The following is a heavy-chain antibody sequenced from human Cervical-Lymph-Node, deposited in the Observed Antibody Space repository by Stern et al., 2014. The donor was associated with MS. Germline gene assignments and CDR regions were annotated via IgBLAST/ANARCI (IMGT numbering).Heavy chain of an antibody. CDR2: IYYSGST. Sequence: VQLVESGPGLVKPSQTLSLICAVSGGSMASSTGGYFWSWIRQPPGKGLEWIGFIYYSGSTYYNPSLKRRTTISVDTSKNQVSLRLTSMTAADTAVYYCARVAYCGGDCSAFDSGGQGTLVTVAS. CDR1: GGSMASSTGGYF. V-gene: IGHV4-31*11. D-gene: IGHD2-21*02. J-gene: IGHJ4*02. CDR3: ARVAYCGGDCSAFDS.